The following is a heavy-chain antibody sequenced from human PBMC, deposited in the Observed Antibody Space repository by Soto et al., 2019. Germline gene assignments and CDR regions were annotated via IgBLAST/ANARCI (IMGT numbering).Heavy chain of an antibody. Sequence: LSETLSLTCTVSGGSISSSSYYWGWIRQPPGKGLEWIGSIYYSGSTYYNPSLKSRVTISVDTSKNQFYLKLSSVTAADTAVYYCERNFVVYDFCAGMDVWGQGTKVTVSS. CDR2: IYYSGST. CDR3: ERNFVVYDFCAGMDV. V-gene: IGHV4-39*01. D-gene: IGHD3-3*01. J-gene: IGHJ6*02. CDR1: GGSISSSSYY.